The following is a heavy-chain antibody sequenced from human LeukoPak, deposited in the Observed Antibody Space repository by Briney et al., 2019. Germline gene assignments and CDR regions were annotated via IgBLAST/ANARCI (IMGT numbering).Heavy chain of an antibody. J-gene: IGHJ4*02. CDR2: IYTSGST. D-gene: IGHD6-6*01. Sequence: SETLSLTCTVSGGSISSYYWSWIRQPAGKGLEWIGRIYTSGSTNYNPSLKSRVTMSVDTSKNQFSLKLSSVTAADTAVYYCARHRRIAARLGTFDYWGQGTLVTVSS. V-gene: IGHV4-4*07. CDR1: GGSISSYY. CDR3: ARHRRIAARLGTFDY.